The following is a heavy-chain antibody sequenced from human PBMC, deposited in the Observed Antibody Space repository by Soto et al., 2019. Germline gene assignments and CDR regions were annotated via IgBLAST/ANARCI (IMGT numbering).Heavy chain of an antibody. J-gene: IGHJ4*02. CDR2: ISSSGGRT. Sequence: PGGSLILSCAASGFTFSSYAMNWVRQAPGKGLAWVSTISSSGGRTYYPDSVKGRFTISRDNSKNTLYLQMSILRAEDTAVYYCAKGKTSTYYDFWSFDSWGQGTLVXVSS. CDR3: AKGKTSTYYDFWSFDS. CDR1: GFTFSSYA. D-gene: IGHD3-3*01. V-gene: IGHV3-23*01.